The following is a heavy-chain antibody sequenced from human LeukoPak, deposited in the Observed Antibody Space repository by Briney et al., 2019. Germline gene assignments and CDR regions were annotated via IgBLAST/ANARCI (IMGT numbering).Heavy chain of an antibody. J-gene: IGHJ4*02. V-gene: IGHV1-69*13. D-gene: IGHD6-6*01. CDR2: IIPIFGTA. CDR1: GGTFSSYA. Sequence: ASVKVSCKASGGTFSSYAISWVRQAPGQGLEWMGGIIPIFGTANYAQEFQGRVTITADESTSTAYMELSSLRSEDTAVYYCARDLRRGLIAARIFDYWGQGTLVTVSS. CDR3: ARDLRRGLIAARIFDY.